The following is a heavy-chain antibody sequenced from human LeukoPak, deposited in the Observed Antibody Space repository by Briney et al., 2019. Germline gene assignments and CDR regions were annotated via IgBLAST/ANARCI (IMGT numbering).Heavy chain of an antibody. CDR3: AKDTGDSSGYYPGEYFQH. CDR1: GVTFSSYA. J-gene: IGHJ1*01. Sequence: GRTLRLSCAVSGVTFSSYAMSGGPDAPGKGGGGGSAISVSRCSTYYADSVNGRYTISRDNTKNTLYLQMNTLIAEDTAVYYCAKDTGDSSGYYPGEYFQHWGQGTLVTVSS. CDR2: ISVSRCST. D-gene: IGHD3-22*01. V-gene: IGHV3-23*01.